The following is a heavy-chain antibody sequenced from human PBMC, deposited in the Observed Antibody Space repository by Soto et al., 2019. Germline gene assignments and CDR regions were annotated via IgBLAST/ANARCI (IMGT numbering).Heavy chain of an antibody. J-gene: IGHJ4*02. CDR2: IYYGGST. CDR3: ARAGAYGYD. CDR1: GGSISGGYY. Sequence: TSETLSLTCTVSGGSISGGYYWSWVRQLPGKGLEWIGYIYYGGSTSYTPSLKSRVTISLDTSKNRFSLKLSSVTAADTAVYYCARAGAYGYDWGQGTLVTVSS. V-gene: IGHV4-31*03. D-gene: IGHD5-18*01.